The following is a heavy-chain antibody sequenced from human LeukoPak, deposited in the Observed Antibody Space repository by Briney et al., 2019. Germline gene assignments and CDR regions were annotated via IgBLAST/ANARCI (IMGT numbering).Heavy chain of an antibody. Sequence: PGGSLRLSCAGSGFIFSNFWMGWARQGPGKGLQWVASINRDGSEKHPVDSVKGRFTISRDNAKNSVYLQMNSLRAEDTAVYYCARGYYDSSGYELGAFDIWGQGTMVTVSS. D-gene: IGHD3-22*01. CDR2: INRDGSEK. CDR3: ARGYYDSSGYELGAFDI. V-gene: IGHV3-7*01. CDR1: GFIFSNFW. J-gene: IGHJ3*02.